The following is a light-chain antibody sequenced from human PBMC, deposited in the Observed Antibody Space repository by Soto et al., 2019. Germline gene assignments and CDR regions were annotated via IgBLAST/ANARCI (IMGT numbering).Light chain of an antibody. V-gene: IGLV1-47*02. CDR1: SSNIETND. CDR2: SND. Sequence: QSVLTQPPSASGTPGQRVTISCSGSSSNIETNDIYWHQQLPGSAPKLLIYSNDQRPSGVPDRFSASKSGTSASLAISGLGSEDEPEYFCATGDDSLSGVVFGGGTQLTVL. J-gene: IGLJ7*01. CDR3: ATGDDSLSGVV.